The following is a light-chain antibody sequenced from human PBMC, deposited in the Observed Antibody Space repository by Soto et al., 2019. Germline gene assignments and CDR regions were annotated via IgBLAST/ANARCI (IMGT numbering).Light chain of an antibody. CDR2: DAS. CDR3: QQYNDWPPLT. Sequence: EIMMTQSPATVSVSPGERATLSCSASQSIRTNVAWYQQKPGQALRLLIYDASTRATGLSSRFSGSGSGTEFTLTIGSLQSEDVAIYYCQQYNDWPPLTFGGGTRVYI. J-gene: IGKJ4*01. V-gene: IGKV3-15*01. CDR1: QSIRTN.